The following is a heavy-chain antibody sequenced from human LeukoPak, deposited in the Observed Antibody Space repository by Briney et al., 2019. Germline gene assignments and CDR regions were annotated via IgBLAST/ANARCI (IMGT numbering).Heavy chain of an antibody. CDR1: GGSISSYY. Sequence: PSETLSLTCTVSGGSISSYYWSWIRQPAGKGLEWIGRIYTSGSITYNPSLKSRVSMLVDTSKNQFSLKLSSVTAADTAVYYCAIDANWHGKWFDPWGPGTLVTVSS. D-gene: IGHD2-2*01. CDR3: AIDANWHGKWFDP. V-gene: IGHV4-4*07. CDR2: IYTSGSI. J-gene: IGHJ5*02.